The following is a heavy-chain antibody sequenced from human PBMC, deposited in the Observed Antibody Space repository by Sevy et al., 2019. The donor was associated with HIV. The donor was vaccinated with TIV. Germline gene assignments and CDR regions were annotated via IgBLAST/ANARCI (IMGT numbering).Heavy chain of an antibody. J-gene: IGHJ5*02. D-gene: IGHD4-4*01. CDR3: ARETDNSARWLDP. CDR2: IWNDGSNK. CDR1: GFAFNFHG. V-gene: IGHV3-30*02. Sequence: GGSLRLSCTASGFAFNFHGMHWVRQAPGKGLEWVAFIWNDGSNKYMADSVKGRFTISRDNSKNTLFLQMNSLTVEDTAVYDCARETDNSARWLDPWGQGTLVTVSS.